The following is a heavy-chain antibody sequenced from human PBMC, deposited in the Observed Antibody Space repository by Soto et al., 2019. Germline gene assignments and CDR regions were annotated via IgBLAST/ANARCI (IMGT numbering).Heavy chain of an antibody. D-gene: IGHD2-21*02. CDR3: AKAARDCGGDCYSSYFDS. CDR1: RFTFGGYA. J-gene: IGHJ4*02. V-gene: IGHV3-23*01. Sequence: GGSLRLSCSASRFTFGGYAMGWVRQAPGKGLEWVSGITGNAANTVYADSVKGRFTISRDNSKNALYLQLNSLRAEDTAVYFCAKAARDCGGDCYSSYFDSWGQGALVTVSS. CDR2: ITGNAANT.